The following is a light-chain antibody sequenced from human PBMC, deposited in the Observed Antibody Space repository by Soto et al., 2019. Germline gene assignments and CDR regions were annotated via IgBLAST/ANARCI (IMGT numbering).Light chain of an antibody. V-gene: IGKV1-27*01. CDR1: RGISNF. CDR3: QKYDNVPWT. Sequence: DIQMTQSPSSLSASVGDTVTITCRASRGISNFLAWYQQKPGKVPVRLIYAASALQSGVPSRFSGTGSGTDFTLTISNLQPEDVATYYCQKYDNVPWTFGRAPKVEIK. CDR2: AAS. J-gene: IGKJ1*01.